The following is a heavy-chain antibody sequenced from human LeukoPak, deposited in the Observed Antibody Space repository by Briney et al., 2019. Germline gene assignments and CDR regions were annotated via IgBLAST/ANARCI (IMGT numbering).Heavy chain of an antibody. V-gene: IGHV1-2*02. CDR3: AGYIVANYGMEV. J-gene: IGHJ6*02. D-gene: IGHD5-12*01. CDR2: INPNSGGT. CDR1: GYTFTGYY. Sequence: ASVTVSFMASGYTFTGYYMHWVCQAPGQGLEWMGWINPNSGGTNYAQKFQGRVTMTGDTSISTAYMELSRLRSDDTAVYYCAGYIVANYGMEVGGQGTTVTVSS.